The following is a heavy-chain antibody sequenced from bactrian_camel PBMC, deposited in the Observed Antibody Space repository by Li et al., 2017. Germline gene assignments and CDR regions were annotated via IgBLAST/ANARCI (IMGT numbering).Heavy chain of an antibody. CDR2: IDVSGAT. CDR1: GLTSSDVS. D-gene: IGHD5*01. V-gene: IGHV3S55*01. Sequence: HVQLVESGGGSVQAGGSLRLSCEVSGLTSSDVSMGWFRQPPGKEREVVAAIDVSGATSTAHSVKDRFTISRDNAKNTLYLQMNSLKPEDTAMYYCLSSLGSDEGYWGQGTQVTVS. CDR3: LSSLGSDEGY. J-gene: IGHJ4*01.